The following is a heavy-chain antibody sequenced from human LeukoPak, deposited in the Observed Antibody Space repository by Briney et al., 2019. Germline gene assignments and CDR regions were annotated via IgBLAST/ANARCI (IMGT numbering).Heavy chain of an antibody. CDR1: GYTFTSYD. CDR3: ARRFSYYYDSSGYQFDD. J-gene: IGHJ4*02. V-gene: IGHV1-8*01. D-gene: IGHD3-22*01. Sequence: ASVKVSCKASGYTFTSYDINWVRQATGQGLEWMGWMNPNSGNTGYAQKFQGRVTMTRNTSISTAYMELSSLRSEDTAVYYCARRFSYYYDSSGYQFDDWGQGTLVTVSS. CDR2: MNPNSGNT.